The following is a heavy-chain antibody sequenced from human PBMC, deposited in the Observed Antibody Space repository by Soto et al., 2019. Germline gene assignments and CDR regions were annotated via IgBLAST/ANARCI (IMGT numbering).Heavy chain of an antibody. D-gene: IGHD1-20*01. CDR3: ATPPLYNWNDVGYYDC. CDR2: GYYSGST. V-gene: IGHV4-39*01. J-gene: IGHJ4*02. CDR1: GGSISSSSYY. Sequence: QLQLQESGPGLVKPSETLSLTCTASGGSISSSSYYWGWLRQPPGRGRERFGSGYYSGSTYYNPSLESRVSISVATTKNHFSLKLSSVTAADTVVYYWATPPLYNWNDVGYYDCWGQGTLVTVSS.